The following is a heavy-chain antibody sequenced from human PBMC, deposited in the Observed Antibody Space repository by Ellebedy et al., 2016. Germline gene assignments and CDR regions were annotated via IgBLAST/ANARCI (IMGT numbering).Heavy chain of an antibody. CDR2: INAGNGVT. D-gene: IGHD6-19*01. CDR3: ARGGTSGWPDYFDY. J-gene: IGHJ4*02. CDR1: GYTFSSYY. V-gene: IGHV1-3*01. Sequence: ASVKVSCKASGYTFSSYYMHWVRQAPGQRLELVGWINAGNGVTKYSQRFQDRVTITSDTSASIVYMELNSLRSEDTAVYYCARGGTSGWPDYFDYWGQGTLVTVSS.